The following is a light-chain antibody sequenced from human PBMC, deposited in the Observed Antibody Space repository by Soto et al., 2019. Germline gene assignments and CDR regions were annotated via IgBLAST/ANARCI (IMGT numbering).Light chain of an antibody. J-gene: IGKJ1*01. Sequence: DIQMTQSPSSLSASVGDRVTITCRASQGISNYLVWYQQKPGKVPKLLIYAASTLQSGVPSRFSGSGSGTDFTLTISSLQTEDVATYNCQDYNGAPWTFGQGTKVEIK. V-gene: IGKV1-27*01. CDR3: QDYNGAPWT. CDR1: QGISNY. CDR2: AAS.